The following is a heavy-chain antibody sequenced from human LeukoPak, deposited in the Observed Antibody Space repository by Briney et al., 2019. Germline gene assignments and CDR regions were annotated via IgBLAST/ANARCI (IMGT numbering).Heavy chain of an antibody. V-gene: IGHV5-51*01. CDR3: GMSGDRVPLQDDVFDV. D-gene: IGHD1-26*01. J-gene: IGHJ3*01. CDR1: GYSFTTYW. Sequence: GESLKISCKTSGYSFTTYWIGWVRQMPGTGLEWVGAIYPDDPDTIYSPSFQGQVTISVDKSINTAYLQWSSLQASDTAMYYCGMSGDRVPLQDDVFDVWGQGTMVTVST. CDR2: IYPDDPDT.